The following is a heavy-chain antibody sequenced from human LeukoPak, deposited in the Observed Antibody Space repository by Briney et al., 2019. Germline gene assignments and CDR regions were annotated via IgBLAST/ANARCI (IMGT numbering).Heavy chain of an antibody. V-gene: IGHV4-34*01. D-gene: IGHD3-3*01. CDR3: ARQLFWSGYYTGV. CDR1: GGSFSGYY. CDR2: VNDSGSI. J-gene: IGHJ6*03. Sequence: SETLSLTCAVSGGSFSGYYWSWIRQPPGKGLELIGEVNDSGSINYNPSLRSRVTISVDVSKTRFSLKLSSVAAADTAVYYCARQLFWSGYYTGVWANGTTVTVSS.